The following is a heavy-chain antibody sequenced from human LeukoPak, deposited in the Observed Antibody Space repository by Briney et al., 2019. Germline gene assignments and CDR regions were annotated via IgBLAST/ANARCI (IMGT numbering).Heavy chain of an antibody. V-gene: IGHV1-18*01. D-gene: IGHD3-16*01. J-gene: IGHJ3*01. CDR3: AREDPGGAFDV. Sequence: ASVKVSCKASGYTFSNYAISWVPQAPGQGLEWMGWIGAYNGNPDYTQSLQGRVIMTTDTSTSTAYMELRSLKSDDTAVYYCAREDPGGAFDVWGRGTMVTVS. CDR1: GYTFSNYA. CDR2: IGAYNGNP.